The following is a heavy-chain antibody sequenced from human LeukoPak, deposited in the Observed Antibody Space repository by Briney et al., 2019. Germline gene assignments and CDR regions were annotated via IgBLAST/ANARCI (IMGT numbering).Heavy chain of an antibody. Sequence: SETLSLTCAVSGGSISSYYWSWIRQPPGKGLEWIGYIYYSGSTNYNPSLKSRVTISVDTSKNQFSLKLSSVTAADTAVYYCARGSWRPGYFDYWGQGTLVTVSS. J-gene: IGHJ4*02. D-gene: IGHD1-14*01. V-gene: IGHV4-59*01. CDR1: GGSISSYY. CDR2: IYYSGST. CDR3: ARGSWRPGYFDY.